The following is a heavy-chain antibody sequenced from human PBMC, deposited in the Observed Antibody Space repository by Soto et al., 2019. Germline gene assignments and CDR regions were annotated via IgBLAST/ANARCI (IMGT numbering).Heavy chain of an antibody. CDR3: AKVVITQYYFDY. CDR1: GFTLSSYV. D-gene: IGHD3-10*01. V-gene: IGHV3-23*01. J-gene: IGHJ4*02. Sequence: GGSLRVSCEASGFTLSSYVLSWVRQSPGKGLEWLSSISATGDDTSYAVSVKGRFTISRDNSKNTLYLQMNSLRAEDTAVYYCAKVVITQYYFDYWGQGTLVTVSS. CDR2: ISATGDDT.